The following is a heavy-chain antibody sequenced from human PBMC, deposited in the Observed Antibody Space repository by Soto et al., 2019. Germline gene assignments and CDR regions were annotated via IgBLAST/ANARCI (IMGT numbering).Heavy chain of an antibody. CDR3: ATGSRGIGVVPAAVN. D-gene: IGHD2-2*01. CDR1: GHTFHNYA. CDR2: ISGSGGST. J-gene: IGHJ4*02. V-gene: IGHV3-23*01. Sequence: EVQLLESGGGLEQPGGSLRLSCVGSGHTFHNYAMPWVRQAPGKGLEWVSGISGSGGSTYYADSVRGRFTISRDDSKNTRYLPMNSLRAEDTAVYYCATGSRGIGVVPAAVNWGQGTLVTVSS.